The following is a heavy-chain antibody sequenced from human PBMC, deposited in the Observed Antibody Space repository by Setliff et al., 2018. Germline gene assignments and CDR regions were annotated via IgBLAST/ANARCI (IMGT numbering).Heavy chain of an antibody. V-gene: IGHV3-74*01. J-gene: IGHJ4*02. CDR2: INSDGSNT. CDR1: GFAFNNAW. Sequence: PGGSLRLSCAASGFAFNNAWVNWVRQAPGKGLVWVSRINSDGSNTHYADSVKGRFTISRDNSKNTLYLQMNSLRPEDTAVYYCARTCSGSGCYAGLESWGQGTPVTVSS. CDR3: ARTCSGSGCYAGLES. D-gene: IGHD2-15*01.